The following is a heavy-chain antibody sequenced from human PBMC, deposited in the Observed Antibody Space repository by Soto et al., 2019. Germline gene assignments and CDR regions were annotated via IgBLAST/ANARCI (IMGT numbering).Heavy chain of an antibody. CDR2: INHSGST. Sequence: SETLSLTCAVYGGSFSGYYWSWIRQPPGKGLEWIGEINHSGSTNYNPSLKSRVTISVDTSKNQFSLKLSSVTAADTAVYYCARGCSGGSCFSSGPRWGSGWFDPWGQGTLVTVSS. D-gene: IGHD2-15*01. J-gene: IGHJ5*02. CDR1: GGSFSGYY. V-gene: IGHV4-34*01. CDR3: ARGCSGGSCFSSGPRWGSGWFDP.